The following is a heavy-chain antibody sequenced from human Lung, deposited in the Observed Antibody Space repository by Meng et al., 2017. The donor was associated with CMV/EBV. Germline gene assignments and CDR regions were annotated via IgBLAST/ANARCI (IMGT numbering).Heavy chain of an antibody. V-gene: IGHV6-1*01. CDR3: ARVFGDITGYVFDY. D-gene: IGHD3-22*01. CDR1: GDSVSSNSAT. Sequence: SETLSLXCAISGDSVSSNSATWNWIRQSPSRGLEWLGRTYYKSKWNHDYAVSVKSRISFNPDTSKNQFSLQLSSVTPEDTAVYYCARVFGDITGYVFDYWGQGTXVTVSS. J-gene: IGHJ4*02. CDR2: TYYKSKWNH.